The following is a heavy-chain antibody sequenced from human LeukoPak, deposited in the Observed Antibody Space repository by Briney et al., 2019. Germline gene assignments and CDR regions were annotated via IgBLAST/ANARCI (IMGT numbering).Heavy chain of an antibody. Sequence: SETLSLTCTVSGGSISSGSYYWSWIRQPAGKGLEWIGRINTSGSTNYNPSLKSRVTISVDTSKNQFSLKLSSVTAADTAVYYCARDSFSRERGYYADYWGQGTLVTVSS. D-gene: IGHD3-22*01. CDR2: INTSGST. J-gene: IGHJ4*02. CDR1: GGSISSGSYY. CDR3: ARDSFSRERGYYADY. V-gene: IGHV4-61*02.